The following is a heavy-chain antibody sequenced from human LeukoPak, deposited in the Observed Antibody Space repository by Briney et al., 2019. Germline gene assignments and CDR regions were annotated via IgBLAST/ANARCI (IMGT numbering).Heavy chain of an antibody. D-gene: IGHD3-16*01. V-gene: IGHV3-23*01. CDR3: AKRGVVIRVMLVGFHKEAYYFDA. Sequence: PGGTLRLSCAVSGITLSNYGMSWVRQAPGKGLEWVAGISDSGGRTNNAASMKGRFTISRDNPKNTLYLQMNSLRAEDTAVYFCAKRGVVIRVMLVGFHKEAYYFDAWGQGALVTVSS. CDR2: ISDSGGRT. J-gene: IGHJ4*02. CDR1: GITLSNYG.